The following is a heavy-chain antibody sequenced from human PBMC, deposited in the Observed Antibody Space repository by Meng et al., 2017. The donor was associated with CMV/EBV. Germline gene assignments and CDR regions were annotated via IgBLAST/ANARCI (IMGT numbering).Heavy chain of an antibody. J-gene: IGHJ6*02. CDR1: GGTFSSYA. Sequence: SVKVSCKASGGTFSSYAISWVRQAPGQGREWMGWNIPIFGTANYAQNFQGRVTITTDEYTSTAYMELSSLRSEDTAVYYCAREIYYYDSSGYYWANGMDVWGQGTTVTVSS. CDR2: NIPIFGTA. V-gene: IGHV1-69*05. D-gene: IGHD3-22*01. CDR3: AREIYYYDSSGYYWANGMDV.